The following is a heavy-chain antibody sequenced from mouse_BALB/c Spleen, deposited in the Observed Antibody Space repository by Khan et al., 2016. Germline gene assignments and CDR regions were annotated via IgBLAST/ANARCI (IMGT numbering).Heavy chain of an antibody. Sequence: EVKLLESGGGLVQPGGSLKLSCAASGFDFSRYWMSWVRQAPGKGLEWIGEINPDSSTINYTPSLKDKFIISRDNAKNTLYLQMSKVRSEDTALHYCVRPEYYGNYRYFDVWGAGTTVTVSS. V-gene: IGHV4-1*02. CDR1: GFDFSRYW. CDR3: VRPEYYGNYRYFDV. J-gene: IGHJ1*01. CDR2: INPDSSTI. D-gene: IGHD2-1*01.